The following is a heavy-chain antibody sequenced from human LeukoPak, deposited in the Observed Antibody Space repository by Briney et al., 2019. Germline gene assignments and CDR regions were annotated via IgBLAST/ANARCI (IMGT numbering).Heavy chain of an antibody. Sequence: PGRSLRLPCAASGFTFSSYAMHWVRQAPGKGLEWVAVISYDGSNKYYADSVKGRFTISRDNSKNTLYLQMNSLRAEDTAVYYCARGRGGSVVGATVYWGQGTLVTVSS. CDR3: ARGRGGSVVGATVY. J-gene: IGHJ4*02. V-gene: IGHV3-30-3*01. CDR2: ISYDGSNK. CDR1: GFTFSSYA. D-gene: IGHD1-26*01.